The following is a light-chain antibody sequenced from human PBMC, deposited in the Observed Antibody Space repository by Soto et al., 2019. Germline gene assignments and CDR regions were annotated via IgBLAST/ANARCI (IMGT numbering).Light chain of an antibody. Sequence: EIVLTQSPATLSLSPGERATLSCRASQSVSDYLAWYQQKPGQAPRLLIYDASNRATGIPARFSGSGFGTDFTLTISSLEPEDFAIYYCQQYYNWPQYTFGQGTRLEIK. CDR3: QQYYNWPQYT. CDR2: DAS. J-gene: IGKJ5*01. CDR1: QSVSDY. V-gene: IGKV3-11*01.